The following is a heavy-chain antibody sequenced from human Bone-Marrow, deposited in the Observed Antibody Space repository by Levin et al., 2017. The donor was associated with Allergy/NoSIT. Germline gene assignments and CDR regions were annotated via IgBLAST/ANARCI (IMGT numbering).Heavy chain of an antibody. D-gene: IGHD2-21*02. CDR3: ARDLGVTAASSDY. CDR1: GFTFSDNW. Sequence: PGGSLRLSCAASGFTFSDNWMHWVRQAPGKGLVWVSCIRSDGRTTSYVDSVKGRFTISRDNAKNTLYLQMNSLRVEDTAMYYCARDLGVTAASSDYWGQGTLVTVSS. V-gene: IGHV3-74*01. J-gene: IGHJ4*02. CDR2: IRSDGRTT.